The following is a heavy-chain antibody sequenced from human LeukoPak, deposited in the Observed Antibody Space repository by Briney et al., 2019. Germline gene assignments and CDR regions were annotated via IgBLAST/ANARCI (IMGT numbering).Heavy chain of an antibody. CDR3: TRDTLSGVIIGSRMDV. CDR1: GFTFSSYW. D-gene: IGHD3-3*01. J-gene: IGHJ6*02. V-gene: IGHV3-7*01. CDR2: INPDGSEN. Sequence: PGGSLRLSCAASGFTFSSYWLSWVRQAPGKGLEWVAIINPDGSENYCVDSVKGRFTISRDNSKNSLYLQRNSLRAEDTAVYYCTRDTLSGVIIGSRMDVWGQGTTVTISS.